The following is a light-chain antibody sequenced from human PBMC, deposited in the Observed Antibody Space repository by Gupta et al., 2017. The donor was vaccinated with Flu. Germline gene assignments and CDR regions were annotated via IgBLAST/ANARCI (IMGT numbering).Light chain of an antibody. Sequence: DIQMTPSPSSLSASVGDRVIITCRASQRIGSYLNWYQQKPGKAPELLIYSASSLQSGVPSRFSGSGSGTDFTLTISSLQPEDFATYYCQQSYSTPYTFGQGTKLEIK. CDR2: SAS. CDR1: QRIGSY. CDR3: QQSYSTPYT. J-gene: IGKJ2*01. V-gene: IGKV1-39*01.